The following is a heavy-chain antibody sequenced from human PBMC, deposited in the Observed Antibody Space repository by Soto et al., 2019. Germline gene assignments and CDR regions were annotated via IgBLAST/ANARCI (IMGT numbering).Heavy chain of an antibody. CDR3: ARGRITFGGVILDPYYSYMDV. J-gene: IGHJ6*03. Sequence: GASVKVSCKAPGYTFTGNYMHWVRQATGQGLEWMGWINPNSGDTNYAQKFQGRVTMTRNTSISTAYMELSSLRSEDTAVYYCARGRITFGGVILDPYYSYMDVWGKGTTVPVSS. V-gene: IGHV1-2*02. D-gene: IGHD3-16*01. CDR2: INPNSGDT. CDR1: GYTFTGNY.